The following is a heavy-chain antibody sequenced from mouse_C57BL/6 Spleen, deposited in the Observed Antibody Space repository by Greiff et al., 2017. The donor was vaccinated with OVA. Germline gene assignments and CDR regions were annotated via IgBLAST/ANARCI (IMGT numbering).Heavy chain of an antibody. CDR3: TRLPAY. J-gene: IGHJ3*01. CDR2: IRNKANNHAT. CDR1: GFTFSDAW. Sequence: DVKLVESGGGLVQPGGSMKLSCAASGFTFSDAWMDWVRQSPEKGLEWVAEIRNKANNHATYYAESVKGRFTISRDDSKSSVYLQMNSVRAEDTGIYYCTRLPAYWGQGTLVTVSA. D-gene: IGHD6-2*01. V-gene: IGHV6-6*01.